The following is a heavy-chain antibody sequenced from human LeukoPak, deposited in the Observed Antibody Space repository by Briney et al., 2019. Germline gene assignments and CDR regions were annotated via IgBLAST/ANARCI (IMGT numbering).Heavy chain of an antibody. CDR2: INTNTGNP. D-gene: IGHD4-17*01. J-gene: IGHJ5*02. CDR1: GYTFTSYA. CDR3: ARVREPTVTTILVWFDP. V-gene: IGHV7-4-1*02. Sequence: VASVKVSCKASGYTFTSYAMNWVRQAPGQGLEWMGWINTNTGNPTYAQGFTGRFVFSLDTSVSTAYLQISSLKAEDTAVYYCARVREPTVTTILVWFDPWGQGTLVTVSS.